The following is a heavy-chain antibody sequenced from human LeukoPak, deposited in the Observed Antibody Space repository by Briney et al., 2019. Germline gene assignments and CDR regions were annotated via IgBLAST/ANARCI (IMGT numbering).Heavy chain of an antibody. J-gene: IGHJ4*02. D-gene: IGHD1-14*01. V-gene: IGHV1-2*07. CDR3: ARGGPNHGFDY. CDR1: GYTFTSYW. CDR2: VITNNGDT. Sequence: GASVKVSCKASGYTFTSYWMHWVRQAPGQGLEWMGWVITNNGDTKYGHKYQGRVTMTRDTSINTVYMELSMVTSDDTAMYYCARGGPNHGFDYWGQGILVTVSS.